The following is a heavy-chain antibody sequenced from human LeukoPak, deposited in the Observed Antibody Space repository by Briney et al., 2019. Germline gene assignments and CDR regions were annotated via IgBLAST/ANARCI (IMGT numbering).Heavy chain of an antibody. Sequence: SETLSLTCTVSGGSISSGGYYWSWIRQHPGKGLEWIGYIYYSGSTYYNPSLKSRVTISVDTSKNQFSLKLSSVTAADTAVYYCARVPGIVVVPAAYDYYGMDVWGQGTTVTVSS. D-gene: IGHD2-2*01. J-gene: IGHJ6*02. CDR1: GGSISSGGYY. V-gene: IGHV4-31*03. CDR3: ARVPGIVVVPAAYDYYGMDV. CDR2: IYYSGST.